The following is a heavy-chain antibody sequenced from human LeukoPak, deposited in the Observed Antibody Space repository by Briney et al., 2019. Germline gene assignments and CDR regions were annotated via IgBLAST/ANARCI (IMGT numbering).Heavy chain of an antibody. J-gene: IGHJ4*02. CDR3: ASPLLWFGESDY. Sequence: GGSLRLSCAASGFTFSSYSMNWVRQAPGKGLEWVSYISSSGSTIYYADSVKGRFTISRDNAKNSLYLQMNSLRAEDTAVYYCASPLLWFGESDYWGQGTLVTVSS. CDR1: GFTFSSYS. D-gene: IGHD3-10*01. CDR2: ISSSGSTI. V-gene: IGHV3-48*04.